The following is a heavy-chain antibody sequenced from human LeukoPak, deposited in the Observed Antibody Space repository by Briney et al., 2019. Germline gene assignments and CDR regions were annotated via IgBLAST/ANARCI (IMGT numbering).Heavy chain of an antibody. V-gene: IGHV4-39*07. CDR3: ARDPWSGYYEFDY. D-gene: IGHD3-3*01. CDR1: GGSISSSSYY. J-gene: IGHJ4*02. CDR2: IYYSGST. Sequence: SETLSLTCTVSGGSISSSSYYWGWIRQPPGKGLEWIGSIYYSGSTYYNPSLKSRVTMSVDTSKNQFSLKLSSVAAADTAVYYCARDPWSGYYEFDYWGQGILVTVSA.